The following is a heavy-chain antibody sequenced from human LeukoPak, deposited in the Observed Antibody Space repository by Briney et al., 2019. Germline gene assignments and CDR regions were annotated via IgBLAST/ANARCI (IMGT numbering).Heavy chain of an antibody. CDR3: ANHRSAFEF. V-gene: IGHV3-23*01. CDR2: ISGSASGH. J-gene: IGHJ4*02. D-gene: IGHD3-10*01. Sequence: GGSLGLSCAASGLTFSTFGMSWIRQSPGKGLEWVSAISGSASGHIPNYADSVKGRFTISRDNYKNTLYLQMNSLRVEDTAVYYCANHRSAFEFWGQGTLVTVSS. CDR1: GLTFSTFG.